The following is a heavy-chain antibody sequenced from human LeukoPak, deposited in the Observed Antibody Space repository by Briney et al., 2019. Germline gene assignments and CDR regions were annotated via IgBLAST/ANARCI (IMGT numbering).Heavy chain of an antibody. D-gene: IGHD6-19*01. V-gene: IGHV4-4*07. CDR2: IHTSGST. J-gene: IGHJ4*02. CDR3: AGRAQTTGWSFDY. Sequence: PSGTLSLTCIVSGGSISSYYWSRIRQPAGKGLEWIGQIHTSGSTNYNPSLKSRVAMSVDTSKNQFSLELSSVTAADTAVYYCAGRAQTTGWSFDYWGKGALVTVSS. CDR1: GGSISSYY.